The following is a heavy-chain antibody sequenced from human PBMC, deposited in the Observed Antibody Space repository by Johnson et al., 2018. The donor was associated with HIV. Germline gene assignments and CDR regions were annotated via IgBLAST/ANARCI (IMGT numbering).Heavy chain of an antibody. CDR2: IGTAGDT. V-gene: IGHV3-13*01. D-gene: IGHD3-22*01. Sequence: VQLVESGGGVVQPGRSLRLSCAASGFTFSSYDMHWVRQATGKGLEWVSAIGTAGDTYYPGSVKGRFTISRENAKNSLYLQMNSLRAGDTAVYYCARVMRSSGYYRDAFDFWGQGTMVTVSS. J-gene: IGHJ3*01. CDR3: ARVMRSSGYYRDAFDF. CDR1: GFTFSSYD.